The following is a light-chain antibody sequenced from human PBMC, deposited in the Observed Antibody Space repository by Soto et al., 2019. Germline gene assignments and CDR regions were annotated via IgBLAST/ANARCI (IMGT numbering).Light chain of an antibody. CDR1: QNIRST. J-gene: IGKJ5*01. Sequence: EIVLTQSPATLSLSPGERATLYCRASQNIRSTLAWYQQKPGQAPRLLIYDASHRTTGIPARFSGGGSGTDFTLTISSLEPEDFAVYYCQQRSNWAFGQGTRLAIK. CDR3: QQRSNWA. CDR2: DAS. V-gene: IGKV3-11*01.